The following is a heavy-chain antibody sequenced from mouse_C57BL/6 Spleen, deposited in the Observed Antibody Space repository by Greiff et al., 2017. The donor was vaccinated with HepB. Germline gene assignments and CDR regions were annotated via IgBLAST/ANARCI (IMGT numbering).Heavy chain of an antibody. V-gene: IGHV1-22*01. Sequence: EVKLMESGPELVKPGASVKMSCKASGYTFTDYNMHWVKQSHGKSLEWIGYINPNNGGTSYNQKFKGKATLTVNKSSSTAYMELRSLTSEDSAVYYCARSTTREKDYFDYWGQGTTLTVSS. CDR3: ARSTTREKDYFDY. J-gene: IGHJ2*01. CDR2: INPNNGGT. CDR1: GYTFTDYN. D-gene: IGHD1-1*01.